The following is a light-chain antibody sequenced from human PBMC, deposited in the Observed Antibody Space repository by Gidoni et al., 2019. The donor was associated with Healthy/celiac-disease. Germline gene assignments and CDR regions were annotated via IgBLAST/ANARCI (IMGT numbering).Light chain of an antibody. J-gene: IGKJ2*01. CDR3: QQYNNWPPAYT. CDR2: GAS. Sequence: IVMTQPPATLPVSPGERATLSCRASQSVSSNLAWYQQKPGQAPRLLIFGASTRATGIPARFSGSGSGTEFTLTISSLQSEDFAVYYCQQYNNWPPAYTFGQGTKLEIK. CDR1: QSVSSN. V-gene: IGKV3-15*01.